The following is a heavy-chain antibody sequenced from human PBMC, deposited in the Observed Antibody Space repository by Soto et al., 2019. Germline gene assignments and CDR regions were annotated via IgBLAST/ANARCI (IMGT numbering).Heavy chain of an antibody. V-gene: IGHV4-34*01. D-gene: IGHD2-2*01. CDR3: ARGRIVVVPAAQMYYYYYYYMDV. CDR1: GGSFSGYY. J-gene: IGHJ6*03. Sequence: PSETLSLTCAVSGGSFSGYYWSWIRQPPGKGLEWIGEINHSGSTNYNPSLKSRVTISVDTSKNQFSLKLSSVTAADTAVYYCARGRIVVVPAAQMYYYYYYYMDVWGKGTTVTVSS. CDR2: INHSGST.